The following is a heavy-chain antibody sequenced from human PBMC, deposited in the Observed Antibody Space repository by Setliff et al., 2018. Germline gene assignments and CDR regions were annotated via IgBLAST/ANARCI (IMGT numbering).Heavy chain of an antibody. D-gene: IGHD4-4*01. J-gene: IGHJ4*02. CDR2: ISSGSISTT. V-gene: IGHV3-48*01. CDR3: ARRGTTAFDF. Sequence: PGGSLRLSCAASGFNFRAYTMNWVRQAPGKGLEWVSYISSGSISTTHYADSVRGRFTVSRDNAKNTLYLEMNNLRAEDSAVYYCARRGTTAFDFWGLGTLVTVSS. CDR1: GFNFRAYT.